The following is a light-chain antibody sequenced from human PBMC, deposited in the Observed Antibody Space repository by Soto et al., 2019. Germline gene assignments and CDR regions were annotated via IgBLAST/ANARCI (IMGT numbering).Light chain of an antibody. V-gene: IGLV1-40*01. CDR3: QSYDTSQSGSWV. J-gene: IGLJ2*01. Sequence: QSVLTQPPSVSGAPGQRVTISCTGSSSNIGAGYDVHWYQQLPGTAPKLLIYGNNNRPSGVPDRFSGSKSGTSASLAITGLQAEDEADYYCQSYDTSQSGSWVFGGGTQLTVL. CDR2: GNN. CDR1: SSNIGAGYD.